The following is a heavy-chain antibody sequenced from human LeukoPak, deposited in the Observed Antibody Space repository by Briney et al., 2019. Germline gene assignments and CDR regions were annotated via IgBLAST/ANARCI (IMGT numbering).Heavy chain of an antibody. J-gene: IGHJ4*02. CDR3: ARLSGAQVRYPLYHFDY. CDR2: VYHSGST. V-gene: IGHV4-38-2*01. CDR1: GYSISSDY. D-gene: IGHD1-26*01. Sequence: SETLSLTCAVSGYSISSDYLGWIRHPPGKGLEWIGNVYHSGSTYKNPSLKSRVSISLDTSNNQFSLTLTSVTAADTAIYSCARLSGAQVRYPLYHFDYWGQGTLVTVSS.